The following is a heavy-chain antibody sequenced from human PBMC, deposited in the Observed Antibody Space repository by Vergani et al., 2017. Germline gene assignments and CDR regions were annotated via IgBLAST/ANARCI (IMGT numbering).Heavy chain of an antibody. CDR1: GDSISSNNC. Sequence: QVQLQESGPGLVKPPGTLSLTCAVPGDSISSNNCWTWARQPPGKGLGWIGYIYDSGDTKYNPPLKGRVTMSLDTSKNQFSLNLDSVTAADTAVYYCARGALWWLRQMDSWGQGTVVTVSS. D-gene: IGHD2-21*01. CDR3: ARGALWWLRQMDS. J-gene: IGHJ4*02. CDR2: IYDSGDT. V-gene: IGHV4-4*03.